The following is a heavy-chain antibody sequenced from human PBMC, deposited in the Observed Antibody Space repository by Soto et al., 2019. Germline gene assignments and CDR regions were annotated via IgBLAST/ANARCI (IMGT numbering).Heavy chain of an antibody. Sequence: GGSLRLSCSASGFTFSSYAMHWVRQAPGKGLEYVSAISSNGGSTYYADSVKGRFTISRDNSKNTLYLQMSSLRAEDTAVYYCVKGSYYDFWSGYPSFDYWGQGTLVTVSS. CDR3: VKGSYYDFWSGYPSFDY. J-gene: IGHJ4*02. CDR2: ISSNGGST. D-gene: IGHD3-3*01. CDR1: GFTFSSYA. V-gene: IGHV3-64D*08.